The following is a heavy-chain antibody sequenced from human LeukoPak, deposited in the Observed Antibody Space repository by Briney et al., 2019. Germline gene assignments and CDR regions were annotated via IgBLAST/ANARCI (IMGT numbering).Heavy chain of an antibody. Sequence: SETLSLTCSVSDDSITMYYWTWIRQPPGKGLEWIGYVYHTGSTNFNPSLNGRVSISRDTSKNLFYLRLGSVTAADPAVFFCSGRRVLSRKWYSTYYYHFYTDVWGKGTTVTVSS. CDR1: DDSITMYY. CDR2: VYHTGST. CDR3: SGRRVLSRKWYSTYYYHFYTDV. J-gene: IGHJ6*03. D-gene: IGHD3-16*02. V-gene: IGHV4-59*01.